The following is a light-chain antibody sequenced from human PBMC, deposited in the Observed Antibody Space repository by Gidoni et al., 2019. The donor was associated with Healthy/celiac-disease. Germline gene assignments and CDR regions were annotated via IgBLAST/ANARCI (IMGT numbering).Light chain of an antibody. CDR2: DDS. CDR3: QVWDSSSDHVV. V-gene: IGLV3-21*02. CDR1: NIGSKS. J-gene: IGLJ2*01. Sequence: SYVLTQPPSVSVAPGQTDRITCGGNNIGSKSVHGYQQKPGQAPVLVVYDDSERPSGIPERFSGSNSGNTATLTISRVEAGDEADYYCQVWDSSSDHVVFGGGTKLTVL.